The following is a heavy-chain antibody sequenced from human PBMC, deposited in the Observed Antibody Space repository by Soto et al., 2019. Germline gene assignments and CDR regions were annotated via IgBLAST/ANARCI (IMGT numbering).Heavy chain of an antibody. CDR3: SKHGVIRTLDT. J-gene: IGHJ5*02. V-gene: IGHV4-4*02. D-gene: IGHD3-10*01. CDR2: IYHTGKS. Sequence: HVQLLESGPGLMKPSGTLSLTCAVSGDSIVSNDWWTWVRQSPGAGLEWLGRIYHTGKSDYNPSVRGRIVMSVDKSQNRFSLTLTSVTAADSAIYFCSKHGVIRTLDTWGPGIRVTVSS. CDR1: GDSIVSNDW.